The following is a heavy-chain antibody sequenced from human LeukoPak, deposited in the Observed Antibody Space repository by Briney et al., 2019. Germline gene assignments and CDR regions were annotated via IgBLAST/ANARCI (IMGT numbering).Heavy chain of an antibody. CDR2: ISCNSGSI. V-gene: IGHV3-9*01. J-gene: IGHJ3*02. CDR3: AKDTAPDSGYSSSWRHGNAFDI. D-gene: IGHD6-13*01. Sequence: GGSLRLSCAASGFTFDDYAMHWVRQAPGKGLEWVSGISCNSGSIGYADSVKGRFTISRDNAKNSLYLQMNSLRAEDTALYYCAKDTAPDSGYSSSWRHGNAFDIWGQGTMVTVSS. CDR1: GFTFDDYA.